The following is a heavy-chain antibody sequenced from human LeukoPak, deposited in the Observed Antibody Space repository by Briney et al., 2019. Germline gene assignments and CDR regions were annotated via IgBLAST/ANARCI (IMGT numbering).Heavy chain of an antibody. D-gene: IGHD1-1*01. V-gene: IGHV3-21*01. CDR3: TTVSGFRFDP. CDR1: GFTFSSYS. J-gene: IGHJ5*02. Sequence: AGGSLRLSCAASGFTFSSYSMNWVRQAPGKGLEWVSSISSSSSYIYYADSVKGRFTISRDNAKNSLYLQMNSLRDEDTAVYYCTTVSGFRFDPWGQGTLVTVSS. CDR2: ISSSSSYI.